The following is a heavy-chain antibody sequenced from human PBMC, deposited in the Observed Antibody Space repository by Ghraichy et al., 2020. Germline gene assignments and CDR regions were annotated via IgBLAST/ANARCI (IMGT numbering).Heavy chain of an antibody. J-gene: IGHJ5*02. CDR2: IYYSGST. CDR1: GGSISSGGYY. V-gene: IGHV4-31*03. Sequence: SETLSLTCTVSGGSISSGGYYWSWIRQHPGKGLEWIGYIYYSGSTYYNPSLKSRVTISVDTSKNQFSLKLSSVTAADTAMYYCARENERGTFWSDYRVGFYPWGQGTLVTVSS. D-gene: IGHD3-3*01. CDR3: ARENERGTFWSDYRVGFYP.